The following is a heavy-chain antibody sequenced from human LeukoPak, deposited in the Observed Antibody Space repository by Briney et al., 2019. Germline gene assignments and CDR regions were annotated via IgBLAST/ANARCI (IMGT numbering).Heavy chain of an antibody. J-gene: IGHJ4*02. CDR3: AKAGIVPAAPFDY. CDR2: ISGSGGST. CDR1: GFTFSSYA. Sequence: PGGSLRRYCAASGFTFSSYAMRWVRQAPGKGLEWVSAISGSGGSTYYADSVKGRFTISRDNSKNTLYLQMNSLRAEDTAVYYCAKAGIVPAAPFDYWGQGTLVTVSS. D-gene: IGHD2-2*01. V-gene: IGHV3-23*01.